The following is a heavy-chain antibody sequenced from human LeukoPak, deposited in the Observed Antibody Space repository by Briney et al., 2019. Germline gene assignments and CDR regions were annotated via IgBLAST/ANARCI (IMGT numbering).Heavy chain of an antibody. D-gene: IGHD3-10*01. CDR2: MNPNSGNT. V-gene: IGHV1-8*02. Sequence: ASVKVSCKASGYTFTSYYMHWVRQATGQGLEWMGWMNPNSGNTGYAQKFQGRVTMTRNTSISTAYMELSSLRSEDTAVYYCARSSFRGVTLFDYWGQGTLVTVSS. J-gene: IGHJ4*02. CDR1: GYTFTSYY. CDR3: ARSSFRGVTLFDY.